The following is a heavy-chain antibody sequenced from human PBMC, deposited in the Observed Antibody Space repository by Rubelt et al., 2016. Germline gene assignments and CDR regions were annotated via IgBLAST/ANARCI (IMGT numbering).Heavy chain of an antibody. CDR3: ARGRVNYDILTGYYLDAFDI. CDR1: GGSISSYY. CDR2: IYYSGST. Sequence: QVQLQESGPGLVKPSETLSLTCTVSGGSISSYYWSWIRQPPGKGLEWIGYIYYSGSTNYNPSLKSRVTISVDTSKNQFSLKLSSVTAADTAVYYCARGRVNYDILTGYYLDAFDIWGQGTMVTVSS. D-gene: IGHD3-9*01. V-gene: IGHV4-59*01. J-gene: IGHJ3*02.